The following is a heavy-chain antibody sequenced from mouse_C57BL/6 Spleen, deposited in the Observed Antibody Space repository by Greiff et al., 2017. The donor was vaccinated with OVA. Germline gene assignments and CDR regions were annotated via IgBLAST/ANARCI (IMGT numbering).Heavy chain of an antibody. Sequence: VQLKQSGAELVRPGASVKLSCTASGFNIKDDYMHWVKQRPEQGLEWIGWIDPENGDTEYASKFQGKATIPADTSSNTAYLQLSSLTSEDTAVYYCTTLLARFDVWGTGTTVTVSS. CDR1: GFNIKDDY. CDR2: IDPENGDT. CDR3: TTLLARFDV. J-gene: IGHJ1*03. V-gene: IGHV14-4*01.